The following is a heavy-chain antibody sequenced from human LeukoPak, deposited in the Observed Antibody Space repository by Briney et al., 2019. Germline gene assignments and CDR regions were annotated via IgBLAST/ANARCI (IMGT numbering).Heavy chain of an antibody. Sequence: SQTLSLACAISGDSVSSNSAAWNWIRQSPSRGLEWLGRTYYRSKWYNDYAVSVKSRITINPDTSKNQFSLQLNSVTPEDTAVYYCAMESQWLVPGWFDPWGQGTLVTVSS. V-gene: IGHV6-1*01. CDR3: AMESQWLVPGWFDP. D-gene: IGHD6-19*01. J-gene: IGHJ5*02. CDR2: TYYRSKWYN. CDR1: GDSVSSNSAA.